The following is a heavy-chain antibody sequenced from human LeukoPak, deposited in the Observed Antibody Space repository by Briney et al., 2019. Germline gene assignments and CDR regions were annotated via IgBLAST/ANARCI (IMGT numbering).Heavy chain of an antibody. Sequence: ASVKVSCKASGYTLTGYYMHWVRQAPGQGLEWMGWINPNSGGTNYAQKFQGRVTMTRDTSISTAYVELSRLRSDDTAVYHCARDGGTDCSSTSCYVGYFDYWGQGTLVTVSS. J-gene: IGHJ4*02. V-gene: IGHV1-2*02. CDR1: GYTLTGYY. D-gene: IGHD2-2*01. CDR2: INPNSGGT. CDR3: ARDGGTDCSSTSCYVGYFDY.